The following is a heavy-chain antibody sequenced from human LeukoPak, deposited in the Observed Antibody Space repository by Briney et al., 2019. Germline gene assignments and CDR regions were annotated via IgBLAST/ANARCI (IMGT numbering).Heavy chain of an antibody. V-gene: IGHV3-30*04. J-gene: IGHJ4*02. CDR3: ARGGSGSPRTRIDY. CDR2: ISYDGSNK. Sequence: PGGSLRLSCAASGFTFSSYAMHWVRQAPGKGLEWVAVISYDGSNKYYADSVKGRFTISSDNSKNTLYLQMNSLRAEDTAVYYCARGGSGSPRTRIDYWGQGTLVTVSS. D-gene: IGHD3-10*01. CDR1: GFTFSSYA.